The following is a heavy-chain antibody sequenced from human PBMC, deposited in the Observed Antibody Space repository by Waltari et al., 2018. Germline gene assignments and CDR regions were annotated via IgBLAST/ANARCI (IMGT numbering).Heavy chain of an antibody. Sequence: QVQLQQWGAGLLKPSETLSLTCAVYGGSFSGYYWSWISPPPGKGLEGIGEINHSGSTNYNPSLKSRVTISVDTSKNQFSLKLSSVTAADTAVYYCARHRVLRWLQVKYYFDYWGQGTLVTVSS. J-gene: IGHJ4*02. D-gene: IGHD5-12*01. V-gene: IGHV4-34*01. CDR2: INHSGST. CDR1: GGSFSGYY. CDR3: ARHRVLRWLQVKYYFDY.